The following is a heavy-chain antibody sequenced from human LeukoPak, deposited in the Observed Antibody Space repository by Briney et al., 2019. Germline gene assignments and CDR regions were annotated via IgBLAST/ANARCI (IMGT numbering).Heavy chain of an antibody. CDR3: ARDLIAAAYNWFDP. CDR1: GYTFTGYY. D-gene: IGHD6-25*01. J-gene: IGHJ5*02. V-gene: IGHV1-46*01. Sequence: GASVKVSCKASGYTFTGYYMHWVRQAPGQGPEWMGIINPSGGSASYAQKFQGRVTMTRDMSTSTVYMELSSLRSEDTAVYYCARDLIAAAYNWFDPWGQGTLVTVSS. CDR2: INPSGGSA.